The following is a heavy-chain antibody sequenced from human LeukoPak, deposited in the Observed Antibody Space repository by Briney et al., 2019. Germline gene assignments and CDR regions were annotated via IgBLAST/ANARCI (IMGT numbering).Heavy chain of an antibody. CDR3: ARDLTGTTGYFDY. D-gene: IGHD1-1*01. J-gene: IGHJ4*02. Sequence: ASVKVSCKASGYTFTSYYMHWVRQSPGQGLEWMGIINPSGGSTSYAQKFQGRVTMTRDMSTSTVYMELSSLRSEDTAVYYCARDLTGTTGYFDYWGQGTLVTVSS. CDR2: INPSGGST. CDR1: GYTFTSYY. V-gene: IGHV1-46*01.